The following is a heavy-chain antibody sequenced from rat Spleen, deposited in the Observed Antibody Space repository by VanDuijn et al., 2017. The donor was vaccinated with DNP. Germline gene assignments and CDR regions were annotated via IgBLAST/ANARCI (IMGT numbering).Heavy chain of an antibody. CDR1: GFTFSDYY. J-gene: IGHJ4*01. D-gene: IGHD1-4*01. V-gene: IGHV5-25*01. CDR2: ISTGGGNT. Sequence: EVQLVESGGGLVQPGRSLKLSCAASGFTFSDYYMAWVRQAPKKGLEWVAAISTGGGNTYYRDSVKGRFTISRDNAKNTLYLQMNSLRSEDMATYYCATGGYAMDAWGQGTSVTVSS. CDR3: ATGGYAMDA.